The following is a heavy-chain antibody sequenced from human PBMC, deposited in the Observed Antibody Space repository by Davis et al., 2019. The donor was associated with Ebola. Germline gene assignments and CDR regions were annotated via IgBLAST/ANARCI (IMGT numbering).Heavy chain of an antibody. V-gene: IGHV3-33*01. Sequence: GESLKISCAASGFPFSSHGMQWVRQAPGKGLEWVAHIWSNGNTQYYADSVKGRFTISRDNLKNLVYLQMNSLRAEDTGLYYCARDAQTAANYGMDVWGQGTTVTV. J-gene: IGHJ6*02. CDR2: IWSNGNTQ. D-gene: IGHD5-18*01. CDR1: GFPFSSHG. CDR3: ARDAQTAANYGMDV.